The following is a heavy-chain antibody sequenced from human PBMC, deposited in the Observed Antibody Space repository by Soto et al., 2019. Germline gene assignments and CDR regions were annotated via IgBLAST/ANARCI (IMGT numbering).Heavy chain of an antibody. CDR3: ARLNHDFWANWFNP. CDR1: GGSFSGYY. D-gene: IGHD3-3*01. Sequence: PSETLSLTCAVYGGSFSGYYWSWIRQPPGKGLEWIGEINHSGSTNYNPSLKSRVTISVDTSKNQFSLKLSSVTAADTAVYYCARLNHDFWANWFNPGAREPWSPSPQ. J-gene: IGHJ5*02. CDR2: INHSGST. V-gene: IGHV4-34*01.